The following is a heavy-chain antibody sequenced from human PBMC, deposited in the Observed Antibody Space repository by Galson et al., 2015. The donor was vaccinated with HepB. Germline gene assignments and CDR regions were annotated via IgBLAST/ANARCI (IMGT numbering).Heavy chain of an antibody. D-gene: IGHD3-3*01. J-gene: IGHJ6*02. CDR1: GFTVSSNY. Sequence: SLRLSCAASGFTVSSNYISWVRQAPGKGLEWVSVIYSGGSTYYADSVKGRFTISRDNSKNTLYLQMNSLRAEDTAVYYCARVYDPRPYYYCMDVWGQGTTVTVSS. CDR3: ARVYDPRPYYYCMDV. CDR2: IYSGGST. V-gene: IGHV3-53*01.